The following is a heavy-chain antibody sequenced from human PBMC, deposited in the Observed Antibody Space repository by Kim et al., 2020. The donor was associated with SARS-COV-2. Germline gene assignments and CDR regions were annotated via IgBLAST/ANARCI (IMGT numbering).Heavy chain of an antibody. CDR3: ARADYDFWSGYYMRSGTFDY. CDR2: INHSGST. V-gene: IGHV4-34*01. D-gene: IGHD3-3*01. CDR1: GGSFSGYY. Sequence: SETLSLTCAVYGGSFSGYYWSWIRQPPGKGLEWIGEINHSGSTNYNPSLKSRVTISVDTSKNQFSLKLSSVTAADTAVYYCARADYDFWSGYYMRSGTFDYWGQGTLVTVSS. J-gene: IGHJ4*02.